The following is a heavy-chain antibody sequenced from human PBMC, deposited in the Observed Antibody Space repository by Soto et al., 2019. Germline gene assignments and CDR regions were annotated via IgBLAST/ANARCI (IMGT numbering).Heavy chain of an antibody. Sequence: EVQLVQSGAEVKKPGESLKISCKGFGYSFTTYWIGWVRQVPGKGLEWMGIIYPADSDASYSPSFQGQVTFSVDNSISTAFLHWSSLKASDTAMYYCARDDSFDYWGQGTLVTVSS. CDR2: IYPADSDA. CDR3: ARDDSFDY. J-gene: IGHJ4*02. CDR1: GYSFTTYW. V-gene: IGHV5-51*01.